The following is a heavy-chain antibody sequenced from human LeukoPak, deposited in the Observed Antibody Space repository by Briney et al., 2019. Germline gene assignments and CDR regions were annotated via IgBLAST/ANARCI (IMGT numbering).Heavy chain of an antibody. Sequence: GGSLSLSCPASGFTFSDYYMSWIRQAPGKGLEWLSYISSSGSYTNYADSVKGRFTISRDNAKNSVYLQMNSLRAEDMAVYYCARDDYASGSHGMDVWGKGTTVTVSS. D-gene: IGHD3-10*01. CDR3: ARDDYASGSHGMDV. CDR2: ISSSGSYT. V-gene: IGHV3-11*06. CDR1: GFTFSDYY. J-gene: IGHJ6*04.